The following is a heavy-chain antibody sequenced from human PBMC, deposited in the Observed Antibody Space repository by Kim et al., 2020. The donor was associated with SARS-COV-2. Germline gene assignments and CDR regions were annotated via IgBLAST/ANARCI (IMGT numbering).Heavy chain of an antibody. Sequence: SETLSLTCAVYGGSFSGYYWSWIRQPPGKGLEWIGEINHSGSTNYNPSLKSRVTISVDTSKNQFSLKLSSVTAADTAVYYCARGWRNYYDSSGYYLIFDYWGQGTLVTVSS. CDR1: GGSFSGYY. D-gene: IGHD3-22*01. J-gene: IGHJ4*02. V-gene: IGHV4-34*01. CDR3: ARGWRNYYDSSGYYLIFDY. CDR2: INHSGST.